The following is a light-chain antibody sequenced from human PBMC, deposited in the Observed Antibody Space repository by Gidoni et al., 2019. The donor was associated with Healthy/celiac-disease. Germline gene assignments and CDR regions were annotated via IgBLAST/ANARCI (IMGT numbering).Light chain of an antibody. CDR1: QSISSY. V-gene: IGKV1-39*01. Sequence: DIQMTQSPSSLSASVGDRVTITCRASQSISSYLNWYQQKPGKAPKLLIYAASSLQSGVPSRYRVSGSGTDFNVTKSSLQTEDLATYYCQQSYSTPRTFGQGTKVEIK. J-gene: IGKJ1*01. CDR2: AAS. CDR3: QQSYSTPRT.